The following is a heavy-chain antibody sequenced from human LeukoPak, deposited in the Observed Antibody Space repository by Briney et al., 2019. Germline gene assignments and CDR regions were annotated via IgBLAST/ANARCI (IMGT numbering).Heavy chain of an antibody. CDR3: ARTNMVRGLNWFDP. CDR1: GGSISSGGYY. V-gene: IGHV4-31*01. D-gene: IGHD3-10*01. Sequence: PSQTLSLTCTVSGGSISSGGYYWSWIRQHPGKGLEWIGYIYYSGSTYYNPSLKSQVTISVDTSKNQFSLKLSSVTAADTAVYYCARTNMVRGLNWFDPWGEGTLVTVSS. CDR2: IYYSGST. J-gene: IGHJ5*02.